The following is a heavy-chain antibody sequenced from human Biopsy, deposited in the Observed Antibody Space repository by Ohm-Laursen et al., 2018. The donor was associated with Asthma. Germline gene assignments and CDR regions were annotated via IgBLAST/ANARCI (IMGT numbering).Heavy chain of an antibody. D-gene: IGHD6-13*01. J-gene: IGHJ6*02. V-gene: IGHV4-39*01. CDR2: IYYSGTT. Sequence: DTLSLTWSLSSGSGGYMRSGNYYWGWIRQPPGKGLEWIGSIYYSGTTYYNPSLESRVTVSADTSKNQFSMKLTSVTAADTAVYYCVRGSSSWHHGPFHYYYGLDVWGQGTTATVSS. CDR3: VRGSSSWHHGPFHYYYGLDV. CDR1: SGSGGYMRSGNYY.